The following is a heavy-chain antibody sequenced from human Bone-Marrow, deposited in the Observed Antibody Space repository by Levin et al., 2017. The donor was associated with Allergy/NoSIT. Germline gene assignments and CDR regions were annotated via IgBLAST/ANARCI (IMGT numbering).Heavy chain of an antibody. Sequence: PGESLKISCKASGYTFTTYPMNWVRQAPGQGLEWMGWINTDTGNPTYAQGFTGRFVFSLDTSVSTAYLQISSLKAEDTAVYYCARARYCSGGSCYSQYWGQGTLVTVSS. CDR3: ARARYCSGGSCYSQY. CDR2: INTDTGNP. J-gene: IGHJ1*01. D-gene: IGHD2-15*01. CDR1: GYTFTTYP. V-gene: IGHV7-4-1*02.